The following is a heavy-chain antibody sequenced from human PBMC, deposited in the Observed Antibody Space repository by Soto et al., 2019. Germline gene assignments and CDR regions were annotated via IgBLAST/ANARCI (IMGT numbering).Heavy chain of an antibody. D-gene: IGHD3-22*01. CDR3: ARGGYYDSSGYYPY. Sequence: SVTLSLTSTVSGGSINSGAYSWSLIRQPPGKGLEWIGYIYYSGSTYYNPSLKSRVTISVDTSKNQFSLKLSSVTAADTAVYYCARGGYYDSSGYYPYWGQGTLVTVS. V-gene: IGHV4-30-4*01. J-gene: IGHJ4*02. CDR1: GGSINSGAYS. CDR2: IYYSGST.